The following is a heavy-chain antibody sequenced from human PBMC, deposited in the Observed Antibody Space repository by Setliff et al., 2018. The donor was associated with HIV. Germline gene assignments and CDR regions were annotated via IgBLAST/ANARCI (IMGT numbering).Heavy chain of an antibody. J-gene: IGHJ4*02. Sequence: PSETLSLTCTVSSGSISSRTDYWAWIRQPPGKGLEWIGSIYYSGGSSYNPSLKSRVTMSVDTSNNHFSLRLHSVTAADTAVYYCARNTLGYGAHFDNWGQGILVTVSS. CDR3: ARNTLGYGAHFDN. CDR2: IYYSGGS. D-gene: IGHD5-18*01. V-gene: IGHV4-39*02. CDR1: SGSISSRTDY.